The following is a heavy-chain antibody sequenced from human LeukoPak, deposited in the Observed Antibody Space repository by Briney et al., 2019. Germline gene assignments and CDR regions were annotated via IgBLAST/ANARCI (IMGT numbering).Heavy chain of an antibody. CDR2: IYYSGST. CDR1: GGSISSGGYY. CDR3: ARGSTTWNWFDP. J-gene: IGHJ5*02. D-gene: IGHD5-12*01. V-gene: IGHV4-31*03. Sequence: PSQTLSLTCTVSGGSISSGGYYWSWIRQHPGTGLEWIGYIYYSGSTYYNPSLKSRVTISVDTSKNQFSLKLSSVTAADTAVYYCARGSTTWNWFDPWGQGTLVTVSS.